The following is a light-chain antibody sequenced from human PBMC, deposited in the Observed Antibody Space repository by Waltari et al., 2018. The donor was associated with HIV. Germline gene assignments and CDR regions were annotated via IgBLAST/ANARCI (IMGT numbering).Light chain of an antibody. J-gene: IGLJ2*01. CDR3: YSTDSSANRRSV. V-gene: IGLV3-10*01. CDR1: ALPKKY. CDR2: EDN. Sequence: SYELTQPPSVSVSPGQTARITCSGDALPKKYAYWYQHKSGQAPVLVIYEDNRRPSGIPEKFSVSSSGTMATLTISGAQVEDEADYYCYSTDSSANRRSVFGGGTKLTVL.